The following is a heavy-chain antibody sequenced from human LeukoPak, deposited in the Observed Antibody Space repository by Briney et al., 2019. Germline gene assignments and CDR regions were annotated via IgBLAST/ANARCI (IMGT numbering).Heavy chain of an antibody. CDR2: INHSGST. J-gene: IGHJ4*02. V-gene: IGHV4-34*01. CDR3: ARGAVGYSSSPFDY. Sequence: SETLSLTCAVYGGSFSGYYWSWIRQPPGKGLEWIGEINHSGSTNYNPSLKSRVTISVDTSKNQFSLKLSSVTAADTAVYYCARGAVGYSSSPFDYWGQGTLVTVSS. CDR1: GGSFSGYY. D-gene: IGHD6-6*01.